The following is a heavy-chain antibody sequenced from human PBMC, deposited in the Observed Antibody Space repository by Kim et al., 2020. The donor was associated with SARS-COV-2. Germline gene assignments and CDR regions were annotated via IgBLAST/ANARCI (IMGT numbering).Heavy chain of an antibody. J-gene: IGHJ4*02. CDR3: ARWYSSGWLGPVFDY. CDR1: GGSISSYY. CDR2: IYYSGST. V-gene: IGHV4-59*01. Sequence: SETLSLTCTVSGGSISSYYWSWIRQPPGKGLEWIGYIYYSGSTNYNPSLKSRVTISVDTSKNQFSLKLSSVTAADTAVYYCARWYSSGWLGPVFDYWGQGTLVTVSS. D-gene: IGHD6-19*01.